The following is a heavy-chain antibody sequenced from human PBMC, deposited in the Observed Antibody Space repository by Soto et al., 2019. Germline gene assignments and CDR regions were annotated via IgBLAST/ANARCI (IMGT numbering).Heavy chain of an antibody. V-gene: IGHV4-61*05. D-gene: IGHD3-3*01. CDR2: IYYSGST. CDR1: GVSINSSPYH. J-gene: IGHJ5*02. Sequence: PSETLSLTCTVSGVSINSSPYHWGWIRQPPGKGLEWIGYIYYSGSTNYNPSLKSRVTISVDTSKNQFSLKLSSVTAADTAVYYCARTYYDFWSGYLNWFDPWGQGTLVTVSS. CDR3: ARTYYDFWSGYLNWFDP.